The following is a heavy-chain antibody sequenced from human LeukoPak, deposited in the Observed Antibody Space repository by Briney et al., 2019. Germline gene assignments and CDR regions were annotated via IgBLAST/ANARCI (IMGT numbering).Heavy chain of an antibody. V-gene: IGHV3-23*01. D-gene: IGHD5-12*01. Sequence: GGSLRLSWAASGFTFPSYAMSWVRQAPGKGLEWVSGITNSGGNTYYADSVKGRFTISRDNSKSTLYLQMNSLRAEDTAVFYCAKGGQTDRFDYWGQGALVTVSS. CDR1: GFTFPSYA. CDR2: ITNSGGNT. CDR3: AKGGQTDRFDY. J-gene: IGHJ4*02.